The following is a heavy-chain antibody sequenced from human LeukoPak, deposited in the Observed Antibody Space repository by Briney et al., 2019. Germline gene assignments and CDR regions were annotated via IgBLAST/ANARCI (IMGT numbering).Heavy chain of an antibody. CDR2: IYTSGTT. D-gene: IGHD3-10*01. J-gene: IGHJ4*02. Sequence: SETLSLTCTVSGDSISSYYWNWIRQPAGEGLEWIGRIYTSGTTNYNPSLKSRVTISVDTSKNQFSLKLSSVTAADTAVYYCARPSSMVRGQTGYFDYWGQGTLVTVSS. V-gene: IGHV4-4*07. CDR1: GDSISSYY. CDR3: ARPSSMVRGQTGYFDY.